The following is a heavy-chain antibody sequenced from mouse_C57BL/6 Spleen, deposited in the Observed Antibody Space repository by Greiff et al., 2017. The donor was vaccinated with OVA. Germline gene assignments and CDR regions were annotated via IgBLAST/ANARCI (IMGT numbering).Heavy chain of an antibody. CDR1: GYTFTDYY. CDR2: INPNNGGT. V-gene: IGHV1-26*01. CDR3: ARREKYDGYYYAMDY. J-gene: IGHJ4*01. D-gene: IGHD2-3*01. Sequence: EVQLQQSGPELVKPGASVKISCKASGYTFTDYYMNWVKQSHGKSLEWIGDINPNNGGTSYNQKFKGKATLTVDKSSSTAYMELRSLTSEDSAVYYCARREKYDGYYYAMDYWGKGTSVTVSS.